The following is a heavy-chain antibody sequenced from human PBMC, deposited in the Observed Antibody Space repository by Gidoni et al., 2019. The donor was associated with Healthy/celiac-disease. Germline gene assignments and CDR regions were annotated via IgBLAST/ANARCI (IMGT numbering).Heavy chain of an antibody. D-gene: IGHD5-18*01. CDR3: ARKYSYGYAYLNWFDP. J-gene: IGHJ5*02. V-gene: IGHV4-34*01. CDR2: INHSGST. Sequence: QVQLLQWGAGLFKPSDTLSLTCAVSCGSFSGYYWSWIRQPPGKGLEWIGEINHSGSTNYNPYLKSRVTISVDTSKNQFSLKLSSVTAADTAVYYCARKYSYGYAYLNWFDPWGQGTLVTVSS. CDR1: CGSFSGYY.